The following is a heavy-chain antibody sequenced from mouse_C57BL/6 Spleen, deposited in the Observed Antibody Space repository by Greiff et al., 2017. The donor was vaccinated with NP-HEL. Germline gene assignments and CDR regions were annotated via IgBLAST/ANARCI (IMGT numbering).Heavy chain of an antibody. CDR2: ISSGSSTI. D-gene: IGHD1-1*01. CDR3: ARCITTVEGFAY. Sequence: EVKLMESGGGLVKPGGSLKLSCAASGFTFSDHGMHWVRQAPEKGLEWVAYISSGSSTIYYADPVKGRFTISRDNAKHTLFLQMTSLRSEDTAMYYCARCITTVEGFAYWGQGTLVTVSA. J-gene: IGHJ3*01. V-gene: IGHV5-17*01. CDR1: GFTFSDHG.